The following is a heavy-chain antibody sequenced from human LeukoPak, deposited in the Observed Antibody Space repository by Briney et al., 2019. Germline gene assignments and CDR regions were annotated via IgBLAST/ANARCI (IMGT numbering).Heavy chain of an antibody. D-gene: IGHD4-17*01. CDR1: GFTFSSYA. J-gene: IGHJ6*02. CDR3: AREGDYPYYYGMDV. Sequence: GGSLRLSCAASGFTFSSYAMHWVRQAPGKGLEYVSAISSNGGSTYYANSVKGRFAISRDNSKNTLYLQMNSLRAEDTAVYYCAREGDYPYYYGMDVWGQGTMVTVSS. CDR2: ISSNGGST. V-gene: IGHV3-64*01.